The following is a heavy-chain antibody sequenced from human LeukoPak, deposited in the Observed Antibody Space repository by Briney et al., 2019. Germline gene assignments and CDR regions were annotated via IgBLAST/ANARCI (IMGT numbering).Heavy chain of an antibody. CDR3: ARHGRSDITVAGTRAFDY. CDR2: INHSGGT. D-gene: IGHD6-19*01. J-gene: IGHJ4*02. Sequence: SETLSLTCAVYGGSFSGYYWSWIRQPPGKGLEWIGEINHSGGTIYNPPLKSRLTISLDTSKNQFSLKLSSVTAADTAVYYCARHGRSDITVAGTRAFDYWGQGTLVTVSS. V-gene: IGHV4-34*01. CDR1: GGSFSGYY.